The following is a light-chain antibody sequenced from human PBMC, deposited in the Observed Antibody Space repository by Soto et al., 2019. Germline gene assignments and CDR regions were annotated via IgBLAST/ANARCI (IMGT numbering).Light chain of an antibody. J-gene: IGKJ5*01. V-gene: IGKV1-17*03. Sequence: IQMTQSPSAMSASDGDRVTITCRASQGISNYLVWFQQKPGKVPKRLIYGASNLQSGVPSRFSGSGSGTEFTLTISSLQPEDFATYYCLQHNSYPSITFGQGTRLEI. CDR2: GAS. CDR1: QGISNY. CDR3: LQHNSYPSIT.